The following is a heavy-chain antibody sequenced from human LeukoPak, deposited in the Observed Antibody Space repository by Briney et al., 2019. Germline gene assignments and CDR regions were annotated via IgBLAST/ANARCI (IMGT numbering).Heavy chain of an antibody. CDR1: GYSISSGYY. J-gene: IGHJ5*02. CDR2: IYNSGST. CDR3: ARAYSSSWYYNWFDP. V-gene: IGHV4-38-2*02. D-gene: IGHD6-13*01. Sequence: SETLSLTCTVSGYSISSGYYWGWIRQPPGKGLEWIGSIYNSGSTYYNPSLKSRVTILVDTSKNQFSLKLRSVTAADTAMYYCARAYSSSWYYNWFDPWGQGTLVTVSS.